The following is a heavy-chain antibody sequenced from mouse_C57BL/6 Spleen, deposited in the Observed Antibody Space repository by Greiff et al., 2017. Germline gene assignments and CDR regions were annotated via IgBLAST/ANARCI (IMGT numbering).Heavy chain of an antibody. CDR1: GYTFTDYY. CDR3: ARCYYYGPYYFDY. CDR2: IFPGSGST. V-gene: IGHV1-75*01. D-gene: IGHD1-1*01. J-gene: IGHJ2*01. Sequence: VQLQESGPELVKPGASVKISCKASGYTFTDYYINWVKQRPGQGLEWIGWIFPGSGSTYYNEKFKGKATLTVDKSSSTAYMLLSSLTSEDSAVYFCARCYYYGPYYFDYWGQGTTLTVSS.